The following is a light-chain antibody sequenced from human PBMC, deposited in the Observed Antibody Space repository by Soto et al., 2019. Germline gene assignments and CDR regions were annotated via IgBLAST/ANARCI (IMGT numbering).Light chain of an antibody. Sequence: EVALTQSPTTLSVSPGEGATLSCRASQSINTLLAWYQQKPGQAPRLLIYRASTRATDIPARFSGSGSGTDFTLTISSLEPEDFAVYYCQQRSNWLTFGGGTKVDIK. V-gene: IGKV3-11*01. CDR3: QQRSNWLT. CDR1: QSINTL. J-gene: IGKJ4*01. CDR2: RAS.